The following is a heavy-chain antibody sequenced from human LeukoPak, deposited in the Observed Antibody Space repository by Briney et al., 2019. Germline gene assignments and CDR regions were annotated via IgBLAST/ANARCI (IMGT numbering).Heavy chain of an antibody. Sequence: PGGSLRLSCAASGFTFSSYAMHGVRQAPGKGLDWVAGISYDGSNKYYADSVKGRFTISRDNSKHTLYLQMNSLRAEDTAVSYCASDCHAFNIWGQGTMVTVSS. J-gene: IGHJ3*02. CDR2: ISYDGSNK. V-gene: IGHV3-30*04. CDR1: GFTFSSYA. CDR3: ASDCHAFNI.